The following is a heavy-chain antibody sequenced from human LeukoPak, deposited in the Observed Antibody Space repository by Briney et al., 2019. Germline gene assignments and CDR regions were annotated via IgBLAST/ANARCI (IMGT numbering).Heavy chain of an antibody. Sequence: SETLSLPCTVSGVSISSYYWIWIRQPAGRGLEWVGRIYTSGSTNYNPSLQSRVTMSVDTSKSQLSLKLSSVTAADTAVYYCARDGRGYPYYYYYIDVWGKGTTVTISS. V-gene: IGHV4-4*07. CDR1: GVSISSYY. CDR3: ARDGRGYPYYYYYIDV. D-gene: IGHD5-12*01. J-gene: IGHJ6*03. CDR2: IYTSGST.